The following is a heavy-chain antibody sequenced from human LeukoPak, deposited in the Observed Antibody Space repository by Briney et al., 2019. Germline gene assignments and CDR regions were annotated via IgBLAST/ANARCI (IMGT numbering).Heavy chain of an antibody. Sequence: GASVKVSCKASGGTFSSYAISWVRQAPGQGLEWMGRIIPILGIANYAQKFQGRVTITADKSTSTAYIELSSLRSEDTAVYYCASPRWYYDSSGYLFDYWGQGTLVTVSS. CDR2: IIPILGIA. D-gene: IGHD3-22*01. CDR1: GGTFSSYA. CDR3: ASPRWYYDSSGYLFDY. J-gene: IGHJ4*02. V-gene: IGHV1-69*04.